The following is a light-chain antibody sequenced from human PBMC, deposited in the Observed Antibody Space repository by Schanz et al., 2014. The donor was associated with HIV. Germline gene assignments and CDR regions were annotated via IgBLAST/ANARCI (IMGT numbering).Light chain of an antibody. Sequence: QSVLTQPPSVSGAPGQRVTISCTGSSSNIGAGYDVHWYQQLPGTAPKLLIYGDDSRPSGVPDRFSGSKSGNTASLTISGLQAEDEADYYCSSYTSSSTLEFGGGTKLTVL. CDR3: SSYTSSSTLE. CDR2: GDD. J-gene: IGLJ2*01. V-gene: IGLV1-40*01. CDR1: SSNIGAGYD.